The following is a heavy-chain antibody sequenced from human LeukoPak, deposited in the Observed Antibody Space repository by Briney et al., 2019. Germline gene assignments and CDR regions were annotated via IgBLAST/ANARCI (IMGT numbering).Heavy chain of an antibody. Sequence: ASVKVSSKASGYTFTNYNINWVRQAPGQGLEWMGWISAYNGNTNYAQKLQGRVTMTTDTSTSTAYMELRSLRSDDTAVYYCARWPPPSYYYDSSGPQPDAFDIWGQGTMVTVSS. CDR3: ARWPPPSYYYDSSGPQPDAFDI. J-gene: IGHJ3*02. D-gene: IGHD3-22*01. V-gene: IGHV1-18*01. CDR1: GYTFTNYN. CDR2: ISAYNGNT.